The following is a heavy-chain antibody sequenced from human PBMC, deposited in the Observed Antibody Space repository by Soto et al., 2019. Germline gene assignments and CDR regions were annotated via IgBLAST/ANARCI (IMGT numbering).Heavy chain of an antibody. V-gene: IGHV4-34*01. J-gene: IGHJ4*02. CDR2: INHSGST. Sequence: PSETLSLTCAVYGGSFSGYYWSWIRQPPGKGLEWIGEINHSGSTNYNPSLKSRVTISVDTSKNQFSLKLSSVTAADTAVYYCARARGYSYGYGLSFFDYWGQGTLVTVSS. CDR3: ARARGYSYGYGLSFFDY. D-gene: IGHD5-18*01. CDR1: GGSFSGYY.